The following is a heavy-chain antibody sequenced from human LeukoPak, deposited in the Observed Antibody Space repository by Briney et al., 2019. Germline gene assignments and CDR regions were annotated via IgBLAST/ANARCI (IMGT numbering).Heavy chain of an antibody. CDR3: VRHYCISTRCYSFSD. CDR1: GASLSNYY. V-gene: IGHV4-59*08. Sequence: SETLSLTCSVSGASLSNYYWSWIRQSPGKGLEWIGYIFSSGSINYNPSLKSRVTISLDTSKNQFSLKLSSVTAADTAIYYCVRHYCISTRCYSFSDWGQGTLVTVSS. D-gene: IGHD2-2*01. J-gene: IGHJ4*02. CDR2: IFSSGSI.